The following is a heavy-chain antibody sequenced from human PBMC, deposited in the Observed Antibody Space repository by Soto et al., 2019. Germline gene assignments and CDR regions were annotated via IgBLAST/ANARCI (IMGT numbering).Heavy chain of an antibody. CDR1: GDSVSANNAA. J-gene: IGHJ6*04. CDR2: TYFRSKWNY. V-gene: IGHV6-1*01. CDR3: ARQPPPTRPLYGMAV. D-gene: IGHD2-2*01. Sequence: SQTLSLTCAISGDSVSANNAAWNWIRQSPSRGLEWLGRTYFRSKWNYDYAESVKSRLTITPDTTNNQISLQLNSVIPEDAAVYHCARQPPPTRPLYGMAVWGKGPTVTVPS.